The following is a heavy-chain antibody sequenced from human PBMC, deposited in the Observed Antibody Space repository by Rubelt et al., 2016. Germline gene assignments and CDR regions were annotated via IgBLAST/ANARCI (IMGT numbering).Heavy chain of an antibody. Sequence: QVQLVQSGSELKKPGASVKVSCKASGYTFTSYAMNGARQAPGQGLEWMGWINTNTGNPTYAKGCTGRLCGSLGTSVITEYLQISGLKAEDTAVYYCAGGMRWFGENYWGQGTLVTVSS. CDR3: AGGMRWFGENY. CDR1: GYTFTSYA. D-gene: IGHD3-10*01. J-gene: IGHJ4*02. CDR2: INTNTGNP. V-gene: IGHV7-4-1*02.